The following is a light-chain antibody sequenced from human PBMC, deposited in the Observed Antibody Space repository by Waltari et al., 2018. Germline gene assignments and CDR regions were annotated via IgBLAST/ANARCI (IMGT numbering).Light chain of an antibody. Sequence: QSVLTQPPAATGSPGQSVTIYCTGTNSDVVAYNYVSWYQQHPGKVPKLLIYEVTKRPSGVPDRFSGSKSGNTASLTVSGLQADDEADYYCSSYAHNNHFVFGTGTKVTVL. V-gene: IGLV2-8*01. J-gene: IGLJ1*01. CDR2: EVT. CDR3: SSYAHNNHFV. CDR1: NSDVVAYNY.